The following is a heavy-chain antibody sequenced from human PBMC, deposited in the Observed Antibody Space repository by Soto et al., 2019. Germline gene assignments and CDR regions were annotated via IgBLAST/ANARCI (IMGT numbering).Heavy chain of an antibody. J-gene: IGHJ4*02. V-gene: IGHV3-23*01. D-gene: IGHD5-12*01. CDR2: ISGSGGST. CDR3: AKAHSGYVWGRYYFDY. Sequence: EVQLLESGGGLVQPGGSLRLSCAASGFTFSSYAMSWVRQAPGKGLEWVSVISGSGGSTYYADSVKGRFTISRDNSKNTLYLQMNSLRAEDTPVYYCAKAHSGYVWGRYYFDYWGQGPLVTVPS. CDR1: GFTFSSYA.